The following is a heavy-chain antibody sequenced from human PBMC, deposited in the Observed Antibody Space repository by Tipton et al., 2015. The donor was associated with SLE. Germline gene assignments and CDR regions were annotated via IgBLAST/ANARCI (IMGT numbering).Heavy chain of an antibody. CDR3: ARDGAVGWNDSLDS. Sequence: SLRLSCAASGFTFSDYYMSWIRQAPGKGLEWVSYISSSGSTIYYADSVKGRVTISRDNAKNSLYLQMNSPRAEDTAVYYCARDGAVGWNDSLDSWGQGTLVTVSS. V-gene: IGHV3-11*01. CDR1: GFTFSDYY. J-gene: IGHJ4*02. CDR2: ISSSGSTI. D-gene: IGHD1-1*01.